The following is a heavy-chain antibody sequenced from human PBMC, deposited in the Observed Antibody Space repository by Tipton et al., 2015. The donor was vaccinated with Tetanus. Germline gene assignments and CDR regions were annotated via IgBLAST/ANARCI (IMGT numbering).Heavy chain of an antibody. D-gene: IGHD3-3*01. CDR3: VRANYEFPKKGPFDS. J-gene: IGHJ4*02. V-gene: IGHV4-61*08. Sequence: TLSLTCSVSGGSLRSDDYQWNWIRQPPGKGLEWLAYISPSGRTNSNYSLKSRITISQDKSRNQFSLRLPSVTAADTAVYYCVRANYEFPKKGPFDSWGRGTLVIVSS. CDR2: ISPSGRT. CDR1: GGSLRSDDYQ.